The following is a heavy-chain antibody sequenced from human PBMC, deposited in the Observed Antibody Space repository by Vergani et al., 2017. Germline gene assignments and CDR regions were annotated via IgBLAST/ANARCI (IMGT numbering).Heavy chain of an antibody. J-gene: IGHJ4*02. Sequence: EVQLVESGGGLVQPGGSLRLSCAASGFTVSSNYMSWVRQAPGKGLEWVSVIYSGGSTYYANSVKGRFTIPRDNAKNSLYLQMNSLRAEDTAVFYCAPYNWNDEGYWGQGTLVTVSS. V-gene: IGHV3-53*01. CDR1: GFTVSSNY. CDR3: APYNWNDEGY. D-gene: IGHD1-1*01. CDR2: IYSGGST.